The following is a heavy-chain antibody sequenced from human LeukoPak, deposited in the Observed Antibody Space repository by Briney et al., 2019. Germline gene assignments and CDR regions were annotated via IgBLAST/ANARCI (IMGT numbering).Heavy chain of an antibody. CDR1: GFTFSSYA. D-gene: IGHD1-26*01. CDR2: ISGSGGST. J-gene: IGHJ5*02. CDR3: AKSVAGANRGWFDP. Sequence: GGSLRLSCAASGFTFSSYAMSWVRQAPGKGLEWVSAISGSGGSTYYAGSVKGRFTISRDNSKSTLYLQMNSLRAEDTAVYYCAKSVAGANRGWFDPWGQGTLVTVSS. V-gene: IGHV3-23*01.